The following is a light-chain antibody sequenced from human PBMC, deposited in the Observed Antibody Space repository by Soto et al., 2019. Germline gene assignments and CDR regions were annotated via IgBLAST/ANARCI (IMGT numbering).Light chain of an antibody. CDR1: QSVSSN. CDR2: GAS. Sequence: EIVMTQSPATLSVSPGERATLSCRASQSVSSNLAWYQQKPGQAPRFLIYGASTRATGIPARFSGSGSGTEFTLPISSLQSEDFAVSYCQQYNNWPTFGQGTKVEIK. V-gene: IGKV3-15*01. J-gene: IGKJ1*01. CDR3: QQYNNWPT.